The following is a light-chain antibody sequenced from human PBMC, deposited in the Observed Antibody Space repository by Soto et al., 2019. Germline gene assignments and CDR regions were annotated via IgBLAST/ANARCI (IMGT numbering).Light chain of an antibody. Sequence: QSVLTQPASASGSPGQSITISCRGTRSDIGSYNYVAWYQQFPGKTPKILIYVVSNRPSGVSSRFSGSKSGNTASLTISGLQAEDEADYYCSSYTSSSPLYVFGTGTKVTVL. CDR3: SSYTSSSPLYV. J-gene: IGLJ1*01. CDR1: RSDIGSYNY. CDR2: VVS. V-gene: IGLV2-14*01.